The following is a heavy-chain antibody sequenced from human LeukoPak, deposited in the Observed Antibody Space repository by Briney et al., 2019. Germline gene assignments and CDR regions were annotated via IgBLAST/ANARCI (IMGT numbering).Heavy chain of an antibody. CDR1: GYTFTGYH. D-gene: IGHD1-1*01. V-gene: IGHV1-2*06. CDR2: INPYSGDT. J-gene: IGHJ4*02. Sequence: ASVKVSCKASGYTFTGYHIHWVRQAPGQGLEWMGRINPYSGDTNFAQKFQGRVTMTRDTSITTAYMDLSSLTPDDTAVYFCAXXXXXLTRXWYTGYWGQGTQVTVSS. CDR3: AXXXXXLTRXWYTGY.